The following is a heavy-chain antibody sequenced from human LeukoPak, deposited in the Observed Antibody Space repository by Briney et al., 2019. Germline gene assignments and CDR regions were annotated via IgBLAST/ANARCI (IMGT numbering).Heavy chain of an antibody. CDR1: GGSFSVYY. V-gene: IGHV4-34*01. CDR2: INHSGST. CDR3: ARGIGDP. Sequence: PSETLSLTCAVYGGSFSVYYWSWIRQPPGKGLEWIGEINHSGSTNYNPSLKSRVTISVDTSKNQISLDLSSVTASSTAVYYCARGIGDPSGQGTLVTVSS. J-gene: IGHJ5*02.